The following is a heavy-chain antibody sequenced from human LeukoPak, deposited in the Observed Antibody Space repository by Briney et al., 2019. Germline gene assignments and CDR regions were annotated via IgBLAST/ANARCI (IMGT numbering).Heavy chain of an antibody. J-gene: IGHJ4*02. Sequence: PSETLSLTCTVSGDSISSTIYYWAWIRQPPGTGLEWIGNIYYSGSTYYNPSLKSRVTLSVDTSKNQFSLKWSSVTAADTAVYYCARRGGIHLEYFDYWGQGTLVTVSS. CDR1: GDSISSTIYY. V-gene: IGHV4-39*01. CDR3: ARRGGIHLEYFDY. D-gene: IGHD3-3*01. CDR2: IYYSGST.